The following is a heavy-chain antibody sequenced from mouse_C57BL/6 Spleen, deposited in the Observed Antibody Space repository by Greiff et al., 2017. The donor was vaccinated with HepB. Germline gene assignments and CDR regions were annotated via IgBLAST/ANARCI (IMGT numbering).Heavy chain of an antibody. CDR1: GYTFTSYW. V-gene: IGHV1-64*01. D-gene: IGHD3-2*02. CDR2: IHPNSGST. Sequence: VQLQQPGAELVKPGASVKLSCKASGYTFTSYWMHWVKQRPGQGLEWIGMIHPNSGSTNYNEKFKSKATLTVDKSSSTAYMQLSSLTSEDSAVYYCARQRDSSGRFAYWGQGTLVTVSA. J-gene: IGHJ3*01. CDR3: ARQRDSSGRFAY.